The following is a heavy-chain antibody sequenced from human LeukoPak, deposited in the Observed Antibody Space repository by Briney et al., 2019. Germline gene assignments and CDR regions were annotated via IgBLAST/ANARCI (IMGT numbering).Heavy chain of an antibody. Sequence: PGGSLRLSCAASGFTFSSYAMSWVRQAPGMGLEWVSGISGSGGNTYYADSVKGRFTISRDNSKNTLYLQMNSLRAEDTAVYYCVTRTYDYVWGSYPYWGQGTLVTVSS. D-gene: IGHD3-16*02. CDR2: ISGSGGNT. CDR3: VTRTYDYVWGSYPY. CDR1: GFTFSSYA. J-gene: IGHJ4*02. V-gene: IGHV3-23*01.